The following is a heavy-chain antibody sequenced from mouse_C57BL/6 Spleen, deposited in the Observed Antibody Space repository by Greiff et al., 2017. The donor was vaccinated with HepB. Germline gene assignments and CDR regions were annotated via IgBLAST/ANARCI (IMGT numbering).Heavy chain of an antibody. CDR1: GYTFTSYW. CDR2: IDPSDSYT. CDR3: VRGDSSGYVDY. Sequence: VQLQQPGAELVKPGASVKLSCKASGYTFTSYWMQWVKQRPGQGLEWIGEIDPSDSYTNYNQKFKGKATLTVDTSSSTAYMQLSSLTSEDSAVYYCVRGDSSGYVDYWGQGTTLTVSS. J-gene: IGHJ2*01. V-gene: IGHV1-50*01. D-gene: IGHD3-2*02.